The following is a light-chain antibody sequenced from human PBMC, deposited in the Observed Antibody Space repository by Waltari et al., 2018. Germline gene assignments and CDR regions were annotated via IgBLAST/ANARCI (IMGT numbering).Light chain of an antibody. Sequence: DIEVTQSPSSLSASVGERVTITCRASQSTHNWLALYHQRPGEAPQLLIYKASILQSGVPSRFSGSGSGTEFTLTITSLQPDDFGIYYCQQYYSQWTFGQGTKVDVK. CDR3: QQYYSQWT. J-gene: IGKJ1*01. V-gene: IGKV1-5*03. CDR2: KAS. CDR1: QSTHNW.